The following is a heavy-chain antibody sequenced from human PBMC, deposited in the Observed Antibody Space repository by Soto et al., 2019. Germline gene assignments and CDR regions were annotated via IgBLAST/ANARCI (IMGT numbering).Heavy chain of an antibody. D-gene: IGHD3-22*01. CDR3: ASARWPYDSSGYSLDY. Sequence: ASVKVSCKASGYTFTSYYMHWVRQAPGQGLEWMGIINPSGGSTSYAQKFQGRVTMTRDTSTSTVYMELSSLRSEDTAVYYCASARWPYDSSGYSLDYWGQGTLVTVSS. CDR1: GYTFTSYY. CDR2: INPSGGST. J-gene: IGHJ4*02. V-gene: IGHV1-46*01.